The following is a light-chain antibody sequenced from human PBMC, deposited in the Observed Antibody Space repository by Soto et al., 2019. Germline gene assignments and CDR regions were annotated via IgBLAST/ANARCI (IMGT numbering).Light chain of an antibody. V-gene: IGKV1D-8*03. CDR3: QQLNSYPIT. J-gene: IGKJ5*01. CDR2: AAS. CDR1: QGISSY. Sequence: VIWMTQSPSLLSASTGDRVTISCRMRQGISSYLAWYQQKPGKAPELLIYAASTLHGGVPSRFSGSGSGTDFTLTISSLEPEDFAAYYCQQLNSYPITFGQGTRLEIK.